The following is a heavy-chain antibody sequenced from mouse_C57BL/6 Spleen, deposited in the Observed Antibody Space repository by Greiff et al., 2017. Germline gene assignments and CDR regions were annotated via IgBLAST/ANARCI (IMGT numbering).Heavy chain of an antibody. CDR1: GFNIKDYY. V-gene: IGHV14-2*01. CDR3: ARPIYYYGSSYYYAMDY. J-gene: IGHJ4*01. CDR2: IDPEDGET. Sequence: DVKLQESGAELVKPGASVKLSCTASGFNIKDYYMHWVKQRTEQGPECIGRIDPEDGETKYAPKFQGKATITADTSSNTAYLQLSSLTSEDTAVYYCARPIYYYGSSYYYAMDYWGQGTSVTVSA. D-gene: IGHD1-1*01.